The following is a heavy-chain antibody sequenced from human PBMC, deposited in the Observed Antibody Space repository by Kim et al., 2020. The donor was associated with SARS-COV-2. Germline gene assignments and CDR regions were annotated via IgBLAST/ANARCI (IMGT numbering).Heavy chain of an antibody. Sequence: SETLSLTCAISGDSVSSNKWWSWVRQTPGKGLEWIGEIHDSGSTNYNPSLESRVIMSLDKFTKQFSLKLTSLTATDTALYFCVKHYRPREGGPDSMGFGPWGQGIQVTVSS. CDR3: VKHYRPREGGPDSMGFGP. J-gene: IGHJ5*02. D-gene: IGHD2-21*02. CDR2: IHDSGST. CDR1: GDSVSSNKW. V-gene: IGHV4-4*02.